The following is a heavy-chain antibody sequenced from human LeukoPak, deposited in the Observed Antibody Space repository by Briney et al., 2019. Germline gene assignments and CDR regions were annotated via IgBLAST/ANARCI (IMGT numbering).Heavy chain of an antibody. CDR2: ITWDSTNT. Sequence: GGSLRLSCTASGFKFADAPMHWVRQSPGKGLEWIALITWDSTNTYYADSVKGRFTITRDDSRNTLYLQMNSLRSDDTALYYCAKDVSFRRGHNFDASDIWGLGTLVTVSS. CDR3: AKDVSFRRGHNFDASDI. CDR1: GFKFADAP. D-gene: IGHD5-24*01. V-gene: IGHV3-43*01. J-gene: IGHJ3*02.